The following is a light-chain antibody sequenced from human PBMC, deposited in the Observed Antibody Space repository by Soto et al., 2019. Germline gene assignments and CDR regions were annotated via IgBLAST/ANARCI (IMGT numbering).Light chain of an antibody. CDR1: SSDIGAYEH. J-gene: IGLJ2*01. CDR2: DVR. V-gene: IGLV2-14*03. Sequence: QSALTQPSSMSGSPGQSITISCTGTSSDIGAYEHVSWYQQRPGRAPKVLIYDVRIRPSEVSNRFSGSKSGDTASLTISGTQAEDEAVYYCASKTTSSTVLFGGGTKLTVL. CDR3: ASKTTSSTVL.